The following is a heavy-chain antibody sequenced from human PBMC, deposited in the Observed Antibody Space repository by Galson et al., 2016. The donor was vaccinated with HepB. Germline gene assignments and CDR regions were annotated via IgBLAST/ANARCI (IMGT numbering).Heavy chain of an antibody. J-gene: IGHJ6*02. V-gene: IGHV3-9*01. CDR1: GFTFDDYG. CDR3: AKGMGIRNPTRHGMDV. Sequence: SLRLSCAASGFTFDDYGMHWVRPAPGKGLEWVSSISWNRGRIDYEDSVKGRFTSSRDNAKNSLYLQMNSLRAEDTALYYCAKGMGIRNPTRHGMDVWGQGTTVTVSS. CDR2: ISWNRGRI. D-gene: IGHD1-14*01.